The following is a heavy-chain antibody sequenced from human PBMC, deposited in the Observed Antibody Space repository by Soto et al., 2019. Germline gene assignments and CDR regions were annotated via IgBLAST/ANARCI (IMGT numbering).Heavy chain of an antibody. Sequence: QVQLQESGPGLVKPSETLSLTCTVSGGSVSSGSYYWSWIRQPPGKGLEWIGYIYYSGSTNYNPALKSRVTISVDTSKNQFSLKLSSVTAADTAVYYCASAGSYPINDYWGQGTLVTVSS. J-gene: IGHJ4*02. CDR2: IYYSGST. V-gene: IGHV4-61*01. CDR1: GGSVSSGSYY. D-gene: IGHD1-26*01. CDR3: ASAGSYPINDY.